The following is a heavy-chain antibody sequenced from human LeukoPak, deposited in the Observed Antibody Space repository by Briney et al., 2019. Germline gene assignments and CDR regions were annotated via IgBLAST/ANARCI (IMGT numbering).Heavy chain of an antibody. CDR1: GGTFSSYA. J-gene: IGHJ3*02. Sequence: GASVKVSCKASGGTFSSYAISWVRQAPGQGLEWMGGIIPIFGTANYAQKFQGRVTITADESTSTAYMELSSLKASDTAMYYCAGLYGDYADDAFDIWGQGTMVTVSS. CDR2: IIPIFGTA. CDR3: AGLYGDYADDAFDI. V-gene: IGHV1-69*13. D-gene: IGHD4-17*01.